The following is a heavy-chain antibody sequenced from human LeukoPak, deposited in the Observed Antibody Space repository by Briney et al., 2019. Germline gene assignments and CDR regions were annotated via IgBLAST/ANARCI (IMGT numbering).Heavy chain of an antibody. V-gene: IGHV4-61*08. CDR1: GGSISSGGYY. J-gene: IGHJ3*02. Sequence: SETLSLTCTVSGGSISSGGYYWSWIRQPPGKGLEWIGYIYHSGSTNYNPSLKSRVTISVDTSKNQFSLKLSSVTAADTAVYYCARGGYYGSGSYSDDAFDIWGQGTMVTVSS. CDR3: ARGGYYGSGSYSDDAFDI. D-gene: IGHD3-10*01. CDR2: IYHSGST.